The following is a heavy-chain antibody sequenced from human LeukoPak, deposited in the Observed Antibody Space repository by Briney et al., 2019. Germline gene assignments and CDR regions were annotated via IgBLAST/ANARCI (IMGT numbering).Heavy chain of an antibody. V-gene: IGHV4-39*01. Sequence: PSETLSLTCTVSGASITKSNYYWAWVRQPPGKGLVWIGSIYYSGRTYYNPSLKSRVTTSVDTSNNQFSLKLSSVTAADTAVYYCARQPRRDFSSDWDYHFDFWGPGTLVTVSS. CDR2: IYYSGRT. CDR3: ARQPRRDFSSDWDYHFDF. D-gene: IGHD6-19*01. J-gene: IGHJ4*02. CDR1: GASITKSNYY.